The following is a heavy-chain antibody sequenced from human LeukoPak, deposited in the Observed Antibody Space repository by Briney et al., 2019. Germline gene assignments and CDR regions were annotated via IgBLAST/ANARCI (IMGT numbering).Heavy chain of an antibody. Sequence: GGSLRLSCAASGFTFSSYGMHWFRRAPGKGLEWVAVISYDGSNKYYADSVKGRFTISRDNSKNTLYLQMNSLRAEDTAVYYCAKAYYGGNSSPDYWGQGTLVTVSS. V-gene: IGHV3-30*18. CDR1: GFTFSSYG. CDR2: ISYDGSNK. D-gene: IGHD4-23*01. CDR3: AKAYYGGNSSPDY. J-gene: IGHJ4*02.